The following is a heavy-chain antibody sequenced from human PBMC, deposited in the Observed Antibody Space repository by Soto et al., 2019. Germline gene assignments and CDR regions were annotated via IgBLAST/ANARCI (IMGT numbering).Heavy chain of an antibody. CDR1: GGSISSGGHY. Sequence: SETLSLTCTVSGGSISSGGHYWSWIRQHPGKGLEWIGYIYYSGSTYYNPSLKSRVTISVDTSKNQFSLKLSSVTAADTAVYYCARERGITIFGVDTGGMDVWGQGTTVTVSS. V-gene: IGHV4-31*03. D-gene: IGHD3-3*01. J-gene: IGHJ6*02. CDR2: IYYSGST. CDR3: ARERGITIFGVDTGGMDV.